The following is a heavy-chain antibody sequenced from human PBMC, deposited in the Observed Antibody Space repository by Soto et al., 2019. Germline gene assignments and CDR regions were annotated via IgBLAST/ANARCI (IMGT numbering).Heavy chain of an antibody. V-gene: IGHV4-30-4*01. J-gene: IGHJ5*02. D-gene: IGHD6-13*01. CDR1: GGSISSGDYY. CDR2: IYYSGST. CDR3: ATGYSSSWYWFDP. Sequence: SETLSLTXTVSGGSISSGDYYWSWIRQPPGKGLEWIGYIYYSGSTYYNPSLKSRVTISVDTSKNQFSLKLSSVTAADTAVYYCATGYSSSWYWFDPWGQGTLVTVSS.